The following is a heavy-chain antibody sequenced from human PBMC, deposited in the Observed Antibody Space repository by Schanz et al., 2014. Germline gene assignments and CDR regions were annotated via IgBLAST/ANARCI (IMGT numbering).Heavy chain of an antibody. CDR1: GFTFSSYS. CDR3: AKDAPYPFDL. V-gene: IGHV3-48*01. CDR2: ISSGGTTT. Sequence: EVQLVESGGGLVQPGGSLRLSCTASGFTFSSYSMNWVRQAPGKGLEYVSYISSGGTTTYHSDSVKGRFTVSRDNAENALYLQMNSLRAEDTAIYYCAKDAPYPFDLWGRGTLITVSS. J-gene: IGHJ2*01.